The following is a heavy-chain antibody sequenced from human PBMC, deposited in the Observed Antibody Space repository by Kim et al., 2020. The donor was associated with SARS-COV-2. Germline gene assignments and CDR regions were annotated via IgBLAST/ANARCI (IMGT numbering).Heavy chain of an antibody. V-gene: IGHV4-39*01. CDR2: IYYSGST. J-gene: IGHJ4*02. CDR1: GGSISSSSYY. Sequence: SETLSLTCTVSGGSISSSSYYWGWIRQPPGKGLEWIGSIYYSGSTYYNPSLKSRVTISVDTSKNQFSLKLSSETAADTAVYYCARPSSGSFLLFDYWGQGTLVTVSS. D-gene: IGHD1-26*01. CDR3: ARPSSGSFLLFDY.